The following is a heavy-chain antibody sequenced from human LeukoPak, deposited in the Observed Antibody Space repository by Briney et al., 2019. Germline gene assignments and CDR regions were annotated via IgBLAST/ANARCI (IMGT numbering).Heavy chain of an antibody. J-gene: IGHJ4*02. CDR3: ARDRGKVGATEFDY. V-gene: IGHV1-18*01. D-gene: IGHD1-26*01. CDR2: ISPYNGNT. CDR1: GYTFTTYG. Sequence: ASVKVSCKASGYTFTTYGVSWVRQAPGQGLEWMGWISPYNGNTNYAQKFQGRVSLTTDTSTTTAYMELRSLTSDDTAVYYCARDRGKVGATEFDYWGQGTLVTVSS.